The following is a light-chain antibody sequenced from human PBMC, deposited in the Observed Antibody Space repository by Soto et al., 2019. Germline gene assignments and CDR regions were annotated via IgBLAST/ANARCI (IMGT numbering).Light chain of an antibody. CDR2: GAS. V-gene: IGKV3-20*01. Sequence: ETVLTQSPGTLSLSPGERATLSYRASQSVTSSFLAWYRHNPGQAPRLLIYGASSRATGIPDRFSGSGSGTDFTLTISRLEPEDFAVYYCQQYGTSPFTFGQGTKVEIK. CDR3: QQYGTSPFT. J-gene: IGKJ2*01. CDR1: QSVTSSF.